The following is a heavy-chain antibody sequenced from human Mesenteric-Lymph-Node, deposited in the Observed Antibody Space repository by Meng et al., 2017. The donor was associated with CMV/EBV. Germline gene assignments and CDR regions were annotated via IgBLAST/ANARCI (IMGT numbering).Heavy chain of an antibody. Sequence: GGSLRLSCAASGFTISSYSMNWVRQAPGKGLEWVSSISSSSSYIYYADSVKGRFTISSDNAKNSLYLQMNSLRAEDTAVYYCARDWVYDILTIPPRPAPAFDIWGQGTMVTVSS. J-gene: IGHJ3*02. V-gene: IGHV3-21*01. CDR3: ARDWVYDILTIPPRPAPAFDI. CDR1: GFTISSYS. CDR2: ISSSSSYI. D-gene: IGHD3-9*01.